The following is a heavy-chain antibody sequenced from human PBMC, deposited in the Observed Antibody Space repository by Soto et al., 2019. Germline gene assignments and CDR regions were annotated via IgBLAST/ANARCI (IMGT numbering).Heavy chain of an antibody. D-gene: IGHD6-13*01. CDR3: AKDQGSSWYEIDY. Sequence: EVQLLESGGGLVQPGGSLRLSCAASGFTFSNYAVTWVRQAPGNGLEWVATISGSGGSTYYADSVKGRFTISRDNSKNTPYLQMNSMRAEDTAVYYCAKDQGSSWYEIDYWGQGTLVTVSS. J-gene: IGHJ4*02. V-gene: IGHV3-23*01. CDR2: ISGSGGST. CDR1: GFTFSNYA.